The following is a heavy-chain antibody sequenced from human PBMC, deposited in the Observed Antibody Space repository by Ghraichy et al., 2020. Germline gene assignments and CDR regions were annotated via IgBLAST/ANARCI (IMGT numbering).Heavy chain of an antibody. CDR1: GFTFSSYG. CDR3: ARDVPCSSTSCYDPSYYFDY. J-gene: IGHJ4*02. D-gene: IGHD2-2*01. Sequence: GGSLRLSCAASGFTFSSYGMHWVRQAPGKGLEWVAVIWYDGSNKYYADSVKGRFTISRDNSKNTLYLQMNSLRAEDTAVYYCARDVPCSSTSCYDPSYYFDYWGQGTLVTVSS. CDR2: IWYDGSNK. V-gene: IGHV3-33*01.